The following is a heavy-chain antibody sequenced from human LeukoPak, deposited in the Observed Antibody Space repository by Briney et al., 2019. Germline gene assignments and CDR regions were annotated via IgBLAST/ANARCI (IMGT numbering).Heavy chain of an antibody. Sequence: GGSLRLSCTASGFSFGTYSMNWVRRAPGKGLEWVSYIVGSSSNIYYADSVKGRFTISRDNAKNSLYLQMDRLRAEDTAVYYFATDSPETAAFCYWGQGTLVTVSS. CDR2: IVGSSSNI. D-gene: IGHD1-1*01. V-gene: IGHV3-48*04. J-gene: IGHJ4*02. CDR1: GFSFGTYS. CDR3: ATDSPETAAFCY.